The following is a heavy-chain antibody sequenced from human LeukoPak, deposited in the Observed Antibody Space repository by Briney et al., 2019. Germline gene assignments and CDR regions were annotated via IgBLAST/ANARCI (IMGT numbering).Heavy chain of an antibody. CDR2: IYSGGNT. CDR1: GFTVSTSY. CDR3: ARDRVNWNDVGGLFDY. D-gene: IGHD1-1*01. V-gene: IGHV3-53*01. Sequence: PGGSLRLSCAASGFTVSTSYMSWVRQAPGKGLEWVSLIYSGGNTNYADSVKGRFTISRDNSKNTLYLQMNSLSAEDTAVYYCARDRVNWNDVGGLFDYWGQGTLVTVSP. J-gene: IGHJ4*02.